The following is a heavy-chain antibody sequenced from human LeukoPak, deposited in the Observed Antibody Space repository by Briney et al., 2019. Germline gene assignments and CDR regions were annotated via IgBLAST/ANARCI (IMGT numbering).Heavy chain of an antibody. J-gene: IGHJ4*02. CDR2: ITSGDGSP. V-gene: IGHV3-23*01. CDR1: GFTFGTSA. D-gene: IGHD2-15*01. Sequence: QPGGSLRLSCAASGFTFGTSAMSWVRQTPEKGLEWVSTITSGDGSPYYADSVKGRFTLSRDNSKNTLYLQMNSLGAEDTAVYYCASHGVVVTATDFDYWGQGTLVTVSS. CDR3: ASHGVVVTATDFDY.